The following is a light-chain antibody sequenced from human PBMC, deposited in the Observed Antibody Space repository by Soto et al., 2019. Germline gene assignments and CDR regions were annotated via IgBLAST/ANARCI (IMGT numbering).Light chain of an antibody. V-gene: IGKV1-8*01. CDR2: AAS. J-gene: IGKJ1*01. Sequence: IRMTQSPSSFSASTGDRVTITCRASQGISSYLAWYQQKPGKAPKLLIYAASTLQSGVPSRFSGSGSGTDFTLTISCLQSEDFATYYCQQYYSYPQTF. CDR3: QQYYSYPQT. CDR1: QGISSY.